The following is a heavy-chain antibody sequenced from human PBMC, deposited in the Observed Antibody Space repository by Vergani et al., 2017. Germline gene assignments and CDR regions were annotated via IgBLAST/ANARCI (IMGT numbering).Heavy chain of an antibody. Sequence: QVQLVQSGAEVKKPGASVKVSCKASGYTFTSYGISWVRQAPGQGLEWMGRIIPILGTANYAQKFQGRVTITADESTSTAYMELSSLRSEDTAVYYCARVSSRFLEEEGFDYWGQGTLVTVSS. V-gene: IGHV1-69*11. CDR2: IIPILGTA. CDR3: ARVSSRFLEEEGFDY. D-gene: IGHD3-3*01. CDR1: GYTFTSYG. J-gene: IGHJ4*02.